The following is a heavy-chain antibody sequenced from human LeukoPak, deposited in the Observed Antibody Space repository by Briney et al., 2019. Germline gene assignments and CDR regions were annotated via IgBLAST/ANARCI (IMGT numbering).Heavy chain of an antibody. J-gene: IGHJ4*02. CDR2: IYYSGST. V-gene: IGHV4-59*01. D-gene: IGHD7-27*01. CDR3: ARGWGFFDS. CDR1: GGSISSYY. Sequence: SETLSLTCTVSGGSISSYYWTWIRQPPGKGLEWIGYIYYSGSTNYNPSLKSRVTISVDTSKNQFSLNLSSVTAADTAVYYCARGWGFFDSWGQGTLVTVSS.